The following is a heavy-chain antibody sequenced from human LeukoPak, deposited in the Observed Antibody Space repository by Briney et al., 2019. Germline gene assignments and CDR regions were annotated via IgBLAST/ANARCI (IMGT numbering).Heavy chain of an antibody. CDR1: AFTSSSYW. V-gene: IGHV3-7*01. D-gene: IGHD3-10*01. Sequence: PGGSLRLSSAASAFTSSSYWMCWVSQAPGGGREWLANINKDGSHKYYVDSVKGRFTISRDNAKNSLYLQMNSLRVEDTGVYYCAPKGSGSPPDWGKGTLVTVSS. CDR3: APKGSGSPPD. CDR2: INKDGSHK. J-gene: IGHJ4*02.